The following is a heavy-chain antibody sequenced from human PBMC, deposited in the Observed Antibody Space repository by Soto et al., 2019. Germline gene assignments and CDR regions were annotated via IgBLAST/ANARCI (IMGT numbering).Heavy chain of an antibody. D-gene: IGHD2-15*01. V-gene: IGHV3-23*01. CDR1: GFTFSSYG. CDR3: AKAGGDCSGGSCYAGQGDY. Sequence: EVQLLESGGGLVQPGGSLRLSCAASGFTFSSYGMTWVRQAPGKGLEWVSGISGSGGSIYYADSVKGRFTISRDNSKNSLYLQMNSLRDEDTAVYFCAKAGGDCSGGSCYAGQGDYWGQGTLVTVSS. CDR2: ISGSGGSI. J-gene: IGHJ4*02.